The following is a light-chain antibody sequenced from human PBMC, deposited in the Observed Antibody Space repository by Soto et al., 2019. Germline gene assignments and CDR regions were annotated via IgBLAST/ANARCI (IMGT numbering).Light chain of an antibody. CDR2: GAS. V-gene: IGKV3-20*01. J-gene: IGKJ2*01. Sequence: EIVLTQSPGTLSLSPGERATLSCRASQSVSSSYLDWYQQKPGQAPRLLIYGASSRATGIPDRFSGSGSGTDGTLTISRLEPEDFAVYYCQQCASSPVYTFGQGTKLEIK. CDR1: QSVSSSY. CDR3: QQCASSPVYT.